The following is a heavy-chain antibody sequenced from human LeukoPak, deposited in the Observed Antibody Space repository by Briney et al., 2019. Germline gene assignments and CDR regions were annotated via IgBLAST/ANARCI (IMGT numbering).Heavy chain of an antibody. Sequence: GGSLRLSCAASGFTVSSNYMSRVRQAPGKGLEWVSVIYSGGSTYYADSVKGRFTISRDNSKNTLYLQMNSLRAEDTAVYYCARDGKSYYYDSSGLEYFQHWGQGTLVTVSS. J-gene: IGHJ1*01. D-gene: IGHD3-22*01. CDR2: IYSGGST. V-gene: IGHV3-66*01. CDR1: GFTVSSNY. CDR3: ARDGKSYYYDSSGLEYFQH.